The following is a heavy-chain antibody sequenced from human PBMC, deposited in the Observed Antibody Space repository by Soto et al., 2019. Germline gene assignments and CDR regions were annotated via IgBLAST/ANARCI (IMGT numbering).Heavy chain of an antibody. CDR2: ISSGGTT. CDR1: GCSMKSGGYC. Sequence: QVQLQESGPGLVKPSQTLSLTCTVSGCSMKSGGYCWSLIRQHPGEGLEWIGCISSGGTTSYTPSLKSRIIISVDTTKNQFSLKLTSVTAADTAVYYCSRGILVWGQGTLITVSS. V-gene: IGHV4-31*03. J-gene: IGHJ4*02. CDR3: SRGILV. D-gene: IGHD2-15*01.